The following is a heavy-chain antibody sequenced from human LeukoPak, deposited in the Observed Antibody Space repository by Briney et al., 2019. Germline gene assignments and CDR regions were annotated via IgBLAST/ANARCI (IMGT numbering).Heavy chain of an antibody. CDR2: IWYDGSNK. Sequence: QPGRSLRLSRAASGFTFSSYGMHWVRQAPGKGLEWVAVIWYDGSNKYYADSVKGRFTISRDNSKNTLYLQMNSLRAEDTAVYYCAREFPRSITIFGHSYYYYGMDVWGQGTTVTVSS. D-gene: IGHD3-3*01. J-gene: IGHJ6*02. CDR3: AREFPRSITIFGHSYYYYGMDV. CDR1: GFTFSSYG. V-gene: IGHV3-33*01.